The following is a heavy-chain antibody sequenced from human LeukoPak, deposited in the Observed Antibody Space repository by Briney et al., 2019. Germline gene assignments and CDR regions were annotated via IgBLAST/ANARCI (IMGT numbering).Heavy chain of an antibody. Sequence: GAPVRVSCKASGYTFTKNNINWVRQATGQGLEWMGWVNPNNGNTVYAQKFQGRVAFTSDISIDTVYMELSSLRSEDTAVYYCARAGTYGGPDWFDPWGQGTPVIVSS. CDR1: GYTFTKNN. CDR2: VNPNNGNT. V-gene: IGHV1-8*01. D-gene: IGHD4/OR15-4a*01. J-gene: IGHJ5*02. CDR3: ARAGTYGGPDWFDP.